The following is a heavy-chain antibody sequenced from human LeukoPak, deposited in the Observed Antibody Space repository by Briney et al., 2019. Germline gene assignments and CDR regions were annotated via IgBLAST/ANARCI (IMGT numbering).Heavy chain of an antibody. CDR1: GGSISSSSYY. CDR3: ARLEAARPDD. D-gene: IGHD6-6*01. Sequence: SETLSLTCTVSGGSISSSSYYWGWIRQPPGKGLEWIGSIYYSGSTYYNPSLKSRVTISVDTSKNQFSLKLSSVTAADTAVYYCARLEAARPDDWGQGTLVTVSS. CDR2: IYYSGST. V-gene: IGHV4-39*01. J-gene: IGHJ4*02.